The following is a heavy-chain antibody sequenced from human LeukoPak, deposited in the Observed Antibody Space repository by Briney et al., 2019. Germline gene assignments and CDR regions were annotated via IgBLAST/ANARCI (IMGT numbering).Heavy chain of an antibody. D-gene: IGHD2/OR15-2a*01. CDR1: GFTFSSYS. CDR3: ARDLYFGDDY. J-gene: IGHJ4*02. CDR2: ISSSSSYI. V-gene: IGHV3-21*01. Sequence: KAGGSLRLSCAASGFTFSSYSMNWVRQAPGKGLEWVSSISSSSSYIYYADSVKGQFTISRDNAKNSLYLQMNSLRAEDTAVYYCARDLYFGDDYWGQGTLVTVSS.